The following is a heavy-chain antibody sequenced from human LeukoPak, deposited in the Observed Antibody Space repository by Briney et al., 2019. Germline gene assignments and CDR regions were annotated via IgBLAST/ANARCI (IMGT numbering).Heavy chain of an antibody. Sequence: SVKVSCKASGGTFSSYAISWVRQAPGRGLEWMGGIIPIFGTANYAQKFQGRVTITADESTSTAYMELSSLRSEDTAVYYCARRATDIVVVPAAIQSPAYYYMDVWGKGTTVTVSS. V-gene: IGHV1-69*01. CDR3: ARRATDIVVVPAAIQSPAYYYMDV. CDR2: IIPIFGTA. D-gene: IGHD2-2*01. J-gene: IGHJ6*03. CDR1: GGTFSSYA.